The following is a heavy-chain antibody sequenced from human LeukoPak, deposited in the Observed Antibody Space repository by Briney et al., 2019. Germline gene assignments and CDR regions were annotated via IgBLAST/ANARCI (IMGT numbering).Heavy chain of an antibody. V-gene: IGHV4-61*08. Sequence: SETLSLTCTVSGGSISSGGYYWSWIRQPPGKGLEWIGYIYYSGSTNYNPSLKSRVTISVDTSKNQFSLKLSSVTAADTAVYYCAGSLCSGGSCYSRSDAFGIWGQGTMVTVSS. J-gene: IGHJ3*02. CDR3: AGSLCSGGSCYSRSDAFGI. CDR1: GGSISSGGYY. CDR2: IYYSGST. D-gene: IGHD2-15*01.